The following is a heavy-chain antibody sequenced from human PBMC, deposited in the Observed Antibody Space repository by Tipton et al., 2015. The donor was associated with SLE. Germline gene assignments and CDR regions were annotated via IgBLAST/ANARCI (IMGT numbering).Heavy chain of an antibody. Sequence: LRLSCSVSGGSINSDYWSWIRQPPGKGLGWIGYIYYTGSTTYNPSLKSRVSISVDTSKNQFSLKLSSVTAADTAVYYCARPSKCTGDVCYGYFDCWGQGTLVTVSS. CDR2: IYYTGST. J-gene: IGHJ4*02. CDR3: ARPSKCTGDVCYGYFDC. D-gene: IGHD2-8*02. CDR1: GGSINSDY. V-gene: IGHV4-59*01.